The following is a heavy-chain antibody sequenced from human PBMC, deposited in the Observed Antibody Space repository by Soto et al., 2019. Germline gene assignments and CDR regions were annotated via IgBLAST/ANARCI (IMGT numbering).Heavy chain of an antibody. Sequence: QVQLVQSGAAVKKPGASVKVSCKASGYTFTGYYMHWVRQAPGQGLEWMGWINPNSGGTNYAQKFQGWVTRTRDTSVSTAYMELSRLTSDDTAVYYCARALSDSSGYYYNWGQGTLVTVSS. J-gene: IGHJ4*02. V-gene: IGHV1-2*04. CDR2: INPNSGGT. D-gene: IGHD3-22*01. CDR1: GYTFTGYY. CDR3: ARALSDSSGYYYN.